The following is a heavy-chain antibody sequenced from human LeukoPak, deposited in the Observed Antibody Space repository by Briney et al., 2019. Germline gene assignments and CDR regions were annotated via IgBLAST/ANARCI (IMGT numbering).Heavy chain of an antibody. CDR3: ARDGSSGWYWVDY. CDR1: GFTFSSYS. V-gene: IGHV3-48*01. J-gene: IGHJ4*02. Sequence: GGSLRLSCAASGFTFSSYSMNWVRQAPGKGLEWISYISGSTTKFYVDSVKGRFTISRDNSKNTLYLQMNSLRAEDTAVYYCARDGSSGWYWVDYWGQGTLVTVSS. CDR2: ISGSTTK. D-gene: IGHD6-19*01.